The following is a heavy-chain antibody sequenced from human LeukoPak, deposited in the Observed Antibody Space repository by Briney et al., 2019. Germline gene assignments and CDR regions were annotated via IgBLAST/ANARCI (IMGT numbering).Heavy chain of an antibody. CDR2: ISSSSSYT. V-gene: IGHV3-11*05. CDR1: GFTFSDYY. J-gene: IGHJ5*02. CDR3: AKDYWFDP. Sequence: GGSLRLSCAASGFTFSDYYMSWIRQAPGKGLEWVSYISSSSSYTNYADSVKGRFTISRDNTKNTLYLQMNSLRAEDTAVYYCAKDYWFDPWGQGTLVTVSS.